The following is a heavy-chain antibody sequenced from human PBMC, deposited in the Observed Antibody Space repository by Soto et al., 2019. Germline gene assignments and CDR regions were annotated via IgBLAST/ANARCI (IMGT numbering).Heavy chain of an antibody. D-gene: IGHD3-10*01. J-gene: IGHJ5*02. V-gene: IGHV4-30-2*01. CDR2: IYHSGST. CDR3: ARAIDYYGSGSYYPEPNWFDP. Sequence: QLQLQESGSGLVKPSQTLSLTCAVSGGSISSGGYSWSWIRQPPGKGLEWIGYIYHSGSTYYNQSRKSRVTISVDRSKNQLSLKLSSVTAADTAVYYCARAIDYYGSGSYYPEPNWFDPWGQGTLVTVSS. CDR1: GGSISSGGYS.